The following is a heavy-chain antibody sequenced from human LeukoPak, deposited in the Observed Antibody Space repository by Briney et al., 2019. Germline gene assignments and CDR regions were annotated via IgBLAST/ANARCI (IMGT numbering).Heavy chain of an antibody. D-gene: IGHD3-3*01. CDR2: IYYSGST. V-gene: IGHV4-39*01. CDR3: ASSLPAVFGVVTKSTHWYFDL. J-gene: IGHJ2*01. Sequence: PSETLSLTCTVSGGSISSSSYYWGWIRQPPWKGLEWIGNIYYSGSTYYNPSLKSRVTISVDTSKNQFSLKLSSVTAADSAVSDCASSLPAVFGVVTKSTHWYFDLCGRATLVTVSS. CDR1: GGSISSSSYY.